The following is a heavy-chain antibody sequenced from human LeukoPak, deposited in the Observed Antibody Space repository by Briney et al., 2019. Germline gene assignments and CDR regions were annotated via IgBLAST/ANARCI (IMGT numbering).Heavy chain of an antibody. CDR2: ISWNSGSI. Sequence: GGSLRLSCAASGFTFDDYAMHWVRQAPGKGLEWVSGISWNSGSIGYADSVKGRFTISRDNAKNSLYLQMNSLRAEDTALYYCAKVKGQLAPDYWGQGTLVTVSS. CDR3: AKVKGQLAPDY. J-gene: IGHJ4*02. D-gene: IGHD6-6*01. V-gene: IGHV3-9*01. CDR1: GFTFDDYA.